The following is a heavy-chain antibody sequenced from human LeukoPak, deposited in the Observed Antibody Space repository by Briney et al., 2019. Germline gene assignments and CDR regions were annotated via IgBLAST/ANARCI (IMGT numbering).Heavy chain of an antibody. Sequence: SETLSLTCTVSGGSISSSSYYWGWICQPPGKGLEWIGSIYYSGSTYYNPSLKGRVTISVDTSKNQFSLKLSSVTAADTAVYYCARQEPYDFWSGYYYYYGMGVWGQGTTVTVSS. J-gene: IGHJ6*02. CDR1: GGSISSSSYY. CDR3: ARQEPYDFWSGYYYYYGMGV. D-gene: IGHD3-3*01. CDR2: IYYSGST. V-gene: IGHV4-39*01.